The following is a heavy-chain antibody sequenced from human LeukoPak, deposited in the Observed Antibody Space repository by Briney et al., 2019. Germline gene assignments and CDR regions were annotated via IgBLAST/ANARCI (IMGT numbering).Heavy chain of an antibody. J-gene: IGHJ5*02. CDR3: ARDGRHCSSTSCSLYNWFDP. Sequence: SQTLSLTCTVSGGSISSGDYYWSWIRQPPGKGLEWIGYIYYSESTYYNPSLKSRVTISVDTSKNQLSLKLSSVTAADTAVYYCARDGRHCSSTSCSLYNWFDPWGQGTLVTVSS. D-gene: IGHD2-2*01. CDR2: IYYSEST. CDR1: GGSISSGDYY. V-gene: IGHV4-30-4*01.